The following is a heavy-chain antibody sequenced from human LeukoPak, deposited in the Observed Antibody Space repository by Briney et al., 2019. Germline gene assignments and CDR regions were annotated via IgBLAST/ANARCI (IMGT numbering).Heavy chain of an antibody. Sequence: SETLSLTCTVSGGSISSYYWSWIRQPPGKGLEWIGYIYYSGSTNYNPSLKSRVTISVDTYKYQFPLKLSSVTAADTAVYYCARARNTILGEWFDPWGRGTMLTVSS. CDR1: GGSISSYY. J-gene: IGHJ5*02. CDR2: IYYSGST. CDR3: ARARNTILGEWFDP. D-gene: IGHD3-16*01. V-gene: IGHV4-59*01.